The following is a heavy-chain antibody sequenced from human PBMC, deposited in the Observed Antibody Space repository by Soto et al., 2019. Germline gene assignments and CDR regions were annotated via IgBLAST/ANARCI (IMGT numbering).Heavy chain of an antibody. CDR1: GYTFTSYA. J-gene: IGHJ6*03. V-gene: IGHV1-3*01. CDR2: INAGNGNT. CDR3: ALGGGYCSSTSCYGYYYYYYMDV. Sequence: QVQLVQSGAEVKKPGASVKVSCKASGYTFTSYAMHWVRQAPGQRLEWMGWINAGNGNTKYSQKFQGRVTITRDTSASTAYMELSSLRSEDTAVYYCALGGGYCSSTSCYGYYYYYYMDVWGKGTTVTVSS. D-gene: IGHD2-2*01.